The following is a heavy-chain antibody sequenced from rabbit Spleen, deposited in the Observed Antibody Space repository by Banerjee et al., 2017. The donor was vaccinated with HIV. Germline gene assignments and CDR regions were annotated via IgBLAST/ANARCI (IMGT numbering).Heavy chain of an antibody. CDR2: IYTGNGKN. CDR1: GFSFSSGYD. J-gene: IGHJ4*01. V-gene: IGHV1S45*01. D-gene: IGHD8-1*01. CDR3: ARDAGRGDYIDGVFDL. Sequence: QEQLVESGGGLVKPGASLTLICTASGFSFSSGYDMSWVRQAPGKGLEWIGFIYTGNGKNYYATWAKGRFTISKTSSTTVTLQMTSLTVADTATYFCARDAGRGDYIDGVFDLWGPGTLVTVS.